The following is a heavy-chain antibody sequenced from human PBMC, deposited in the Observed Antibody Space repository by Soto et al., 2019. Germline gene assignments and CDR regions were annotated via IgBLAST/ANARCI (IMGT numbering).Heavy chain of an antibody. V-gene: IGHV4-38-2*01. Sequence: PSETLSLTCAVSNYSISSGYYWGWIRQPPEKGLEYIGSIFHTGSTYYNPSLKSRVIISVDTSKNQFSLRLNSVTAADTAVYFCARVEAAKLFAHWGQGTLLTVSS. CDR2: IFHTGST. CDR3: ARVEAAKLFAH. D-gene: IGHD2-15*01. CDR1: NYSISSGYY. J-gene: IGHJ4*02.